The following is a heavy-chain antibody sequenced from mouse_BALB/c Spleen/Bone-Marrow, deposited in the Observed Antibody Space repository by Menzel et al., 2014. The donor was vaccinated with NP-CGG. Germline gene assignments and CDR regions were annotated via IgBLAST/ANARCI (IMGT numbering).Heavy chain of an antibody. CDR3: ARYGNYFDY. Sequence: DVQLVESGPGLVKPSQTVSLTCTVTGISITTGNYRWSWIRQFPGNKLEWIGYIYYSGTITYNPSLTSRATITRDTSKNQFFLEMNSLTAEDTATYYCARYGNYFDYWGQGTTLTVSS. CDR1: GISITTGNYR. D-gene: IGHD2-1*01. J-gene: IGHJ2*01. V-gene: IGHV3-5*02. CDR2: IYYSGTI.